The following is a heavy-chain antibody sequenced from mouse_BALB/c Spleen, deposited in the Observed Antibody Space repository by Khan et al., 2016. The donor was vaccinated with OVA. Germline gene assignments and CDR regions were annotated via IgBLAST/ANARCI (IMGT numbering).Heavy chain of an antibody. V-gene: IGHV2-9*02. CDR3: ARLEDI. CDR2: IWAGGRT. D-gene: IGHD1-3*01. J-gene: IGHJ2*01. CDR1: GFSLTSYG. Sequence: QVQLKQSGPGLVAPSQSLSITCTVSGFSLTSYGVHWVRQPQGKGLEWLGVIWAGGRTNYNSAPMSRLSISKENSKSQVFLKMNSLQTDDTAMYYWARLEDIWGQGTTLTVSS.